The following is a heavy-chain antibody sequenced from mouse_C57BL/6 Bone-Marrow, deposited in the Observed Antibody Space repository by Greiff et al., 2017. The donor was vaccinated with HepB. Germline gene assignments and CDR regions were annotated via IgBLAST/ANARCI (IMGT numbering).Heavy chain of an antibody. CDR3: ARPDEDYAMDY. V-gene: IGHV5-4*03. CDR2: ISDGGSYT. Sequence: DVKLVESGGGLVKPGGSLKLSCAASGFTFSSYAMSWVRQTPEKRLEWVATISDGGSYTYYPDNVKGRFTISRDNAKNNLYLQMSHLKSEDTAMYYCARPDEDYAMDYWGQGTSVTVSS. CDR1: GFTFSSYA. J-gene: IGHJ4*01.